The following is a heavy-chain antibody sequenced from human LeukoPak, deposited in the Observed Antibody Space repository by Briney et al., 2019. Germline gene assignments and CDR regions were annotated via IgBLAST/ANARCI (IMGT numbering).Heavy chain of an antibody. V-gene: IGHV3-23*01. CDR2: ITDNGFNT. CDR3: AKGLRGNYDH. CDR1: GFTFNNYA. D-gene: IGHD1-26*01. J-gene: IGHJ5*02. Sequence: GGPLRLSCAASGFTFNNYAMAWFRQAPEKGLEWVSSITDNGFNTYYADSVKGRFTISRDNSKNTLYLQMNSLRAEDTALYYCAKGLRGNYDHWGQGTLVTVSS.